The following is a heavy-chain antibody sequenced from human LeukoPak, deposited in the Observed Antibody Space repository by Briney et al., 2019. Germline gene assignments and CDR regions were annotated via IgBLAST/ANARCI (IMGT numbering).Heavy chain of an antibody. CDR2: IYYSGST. V-gene: IGHV4-59*08. CDR1: GGSISSYY. J-gene: IGHJ4*02. Sequence: SETLSLTCTVSGGSISSYYWSWIRQPPGKGLEWIGYIYYSGSTNYNPSLKSQVTISVDTSKSQFSLKLSSVTAADTAVYFCARHGVVSGSYYDFDYWGQGTLVTVSS. CDR3: ARHGVVSGSYYDFDY. D-gene: IGHD1-26*01.